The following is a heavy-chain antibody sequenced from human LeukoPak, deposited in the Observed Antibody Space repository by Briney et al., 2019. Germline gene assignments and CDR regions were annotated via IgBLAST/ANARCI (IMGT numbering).Heavy chain of an antibody. CDR2: ISNSGSYT. Sequence: GGSLRLSCAAFGFTFSNYPMNWVRQAPGKGLEWVSSISNSGSYTYYVDSVKGRFFISRDNAKNSTFLQMNSLRAEDTAVYYCVRDHRRHFDWLSYFQHWGQGTLVAVSA. V-gene: IGHV3-21*01. J-gene: IGHJ1*01. D-gene: IGHD3-9*01. CDR1: GFTFSNYP. CDR3: VRDHRRHFDWLSYFQH.